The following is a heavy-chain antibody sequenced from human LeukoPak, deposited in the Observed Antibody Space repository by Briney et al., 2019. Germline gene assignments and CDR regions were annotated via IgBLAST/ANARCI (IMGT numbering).Heavy chain of an antibody. V-gene: IGHV4-59*11. CDR2: IYYSGST. CDR3: ARVRDAYFDY. Sequence: PSETLSLTCTVSGGSISSHYWSWLRQPPGKGLEWIGYIYYSGSTNYNPSLKSRVTISVDTSKNQFSLKLSSVTAADTAVYYCARVRDAYFDYWGQGTLVTVSS. CDR1: GGSISSHY. J-gene: IGHJ4*02.